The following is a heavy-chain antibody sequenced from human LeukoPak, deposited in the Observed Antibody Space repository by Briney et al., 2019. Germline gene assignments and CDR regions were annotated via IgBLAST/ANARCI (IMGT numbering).Heavy chain of an antibody. D-gene: IGHD5-24*01. CDR1: GYTFTSYD. J-gene: IGHJ4*02. CDR2: MNPNSGNT. CDR3: AGERRWLQSVHEYYFDY. V-gene: IGHV1-8*01. Sequence: ASVKVSCKASGYTFTSYDINWVRQATGQGLEWMGWMNPNSGNTGYAQKFQGRVTMTRNTSISTAYMELSSLRSEDTAVYYCAGERRWLQSVHEYYFDYWGQGTLVTVSS.